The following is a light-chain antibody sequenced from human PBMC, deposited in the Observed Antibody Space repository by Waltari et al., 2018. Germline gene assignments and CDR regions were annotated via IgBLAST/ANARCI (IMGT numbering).Light chain of an antibody. J-gene: IGLJ2*01. CDR3: ASWDDSLRGRV. CDR1: HSNIGSNF. CDR2: ENS. Sequence: QPVFTQPPSMSGTPGQRVTISFSGSHSNIGSNFVSWYQQFPGMAPRLLIFENSRRPSGVPDRFSASKAGASASLAISGLRSEDEAHYHCASWDDSLRGRVFGGGTRLTVL. V-gene: IGLV1-47*01.